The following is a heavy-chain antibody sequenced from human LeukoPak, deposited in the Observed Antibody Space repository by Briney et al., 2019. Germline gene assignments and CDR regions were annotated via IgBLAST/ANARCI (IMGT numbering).Heavy chain of an antibody. V-gene: IGHV3-73*01. CDR3: TFGTGTRSSAGY. Sequence: GGPLRLSCAASGFTFSGSAMHWVRQASGKGLEWVGRIRSKANSYATAYAASVKGRFTISRDDSKNTAYLQMNSLKTEDTAVYYCTFGTGTRSSAGYWGQGTLVTVSS. CDR1: GFTFSGSA. D-gene: IGHD1-7*01. CDR2: IRSKANSYAT. J-gene: IGHJ4*02.